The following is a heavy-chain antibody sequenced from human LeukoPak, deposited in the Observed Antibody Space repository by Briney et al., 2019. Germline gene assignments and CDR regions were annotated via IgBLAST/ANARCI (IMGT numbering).Heavy chain of an antibody. CDR3: ARVLPSSGWYYFDY. Sequence: ASVKVSCKASGYTFTSYAMHWVRQAPGQRLEWMGWINAGDGNTKYSQEFQGRVTITRDTSASTAYMELSSLRSENMAVYYCARVLPSSGWYYFDYWGQGTLVTVSS. CDR1: GYTFTSYA. D-gene: IGHD6-19*01. J-gene: IGHJ4*02. CDR2: INAGDGNT. V-gene: IGHV1-3*03.